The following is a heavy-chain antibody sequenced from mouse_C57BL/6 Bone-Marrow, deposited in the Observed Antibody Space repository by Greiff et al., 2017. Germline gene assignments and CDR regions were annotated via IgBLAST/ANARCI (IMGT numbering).Heavy chain of an antibody. CDR2: ISSGSSTI. D-gene: IGHD1-1*01. CDR1: GFTFSDYG. V-gene: IGHV5-17*01. J-gene: IGHJ1*03. Sequence: DVHLVESGGGLVKPGGSLKLSCAASGFTFSDYGMHWVRQAPEKGLEWVAYISSGSSTIYYADTVKGRFTISRDNAKNTLFLQMTSLRSEDTAMYYCARNGSSYCWYFDVWGTGTTVTVSS. CDR3: ARNGSSYCWYFDV.